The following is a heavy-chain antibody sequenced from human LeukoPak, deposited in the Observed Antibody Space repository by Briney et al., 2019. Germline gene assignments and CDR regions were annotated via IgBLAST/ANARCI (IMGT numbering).Heavy chain of an antibody. CDR2: INPNNGGT. Sequence: ASVKVSCKASEYTFTDYYMHWVRQAPGQGLEWMGWINPNNGGTNYAQKFQGRVTMTRDTSISTAYMELSRLRSDDTAVYYCATVKGYGAAAAHNWFDPWGQGTLVTVSS. J-gene: IGHJ5*02. CDR1: EYTFTDYY. D-gene: IGHD6-13*01. V-gene: IGHV1-2*02. CDR3: ATVKGYGAAAAHNWFDP.